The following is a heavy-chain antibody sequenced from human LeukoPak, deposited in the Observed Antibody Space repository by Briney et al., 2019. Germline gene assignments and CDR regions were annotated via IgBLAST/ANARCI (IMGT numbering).Heavy chain of an antibody. Sequence: GSLRLSCAASGFTFSSYAMSWIRQAPGKGLEWVSYISSSGSTIYYADSVKGRFTISRDNAKNSLYLQMNSLRAEDTAVYYCARTYGDYTHFDPWGQGTLVTVSS. V-gene: IGHV3-11*01. CDR1: GFTFSSYA. CDR2: ISSSGSTI. J-gene: IGHJ5*02. CDR3: ARTYGDYTHFDP. D-gene: IGHD4-17*01.